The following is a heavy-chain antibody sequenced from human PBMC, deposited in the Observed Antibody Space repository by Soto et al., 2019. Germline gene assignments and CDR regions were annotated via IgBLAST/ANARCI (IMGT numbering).Heavy chain of an antibody. CDR3: ATTVGDYYDSSGYYYFDY. CDR1: GGSISSSNW. Sequence: LSLTCAVSGGSISSSNWWSWVRQPPGKGLEWIGEIYHSGSTNYNPSLKSRVTISVDKSKNQFSLKLSSVTAADTAVYYCATTVGDYYDSSGYYYFDYWGQGTLVTVSS. CDR2: IYHSGST. J-gene: IGHJ4*02. D-gene: IGHD3-22*01. V-gene: IGHV4-4*02.